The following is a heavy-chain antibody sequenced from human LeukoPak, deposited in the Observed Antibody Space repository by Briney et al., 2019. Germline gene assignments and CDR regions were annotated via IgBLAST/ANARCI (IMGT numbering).Heavy chain of an antibody. CDR2: ISYDGSNK. Sequence: QPGGSLRLSCAASGFTFSSYGMHWVRQAPGKGLEWVAVISYDGSNKYYADSVKGRFTISRDNSKNTLYLQMNSLRAEDTAVYYCAKEGPDGYSSGWYLDYWGQGTLVTVPS. D-gene: IGHD6-19*01. J-gene: IGHJ4*02. CDR3: AKEGPDGYSSGWYLDY. V-gene: IGHV3-30*18. CDR1: GFTFSSYG.